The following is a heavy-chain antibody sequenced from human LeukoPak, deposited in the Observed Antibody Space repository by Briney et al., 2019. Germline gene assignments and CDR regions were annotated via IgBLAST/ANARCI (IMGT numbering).Heavy chain of an antibody. V-gene: IGHV3-48*01. J-gene: IGHJ4*02. CDR1: GSTFSSYS. Sequence: GGSLRLSCAASGSTFSSYSMNWVRQAPGEGLEWVSYISSSGSTIYYADSVKGRFTISRDNSKDTLYLQMDSLGVEDTALYYCAKDWDYGGTSHFDYWGQGTLVTVSS. CDR3: AKDWDYGGTSHFDY. CDR2: ISSSGSTI. D-gene: IGHD4/OR15-4a*01.